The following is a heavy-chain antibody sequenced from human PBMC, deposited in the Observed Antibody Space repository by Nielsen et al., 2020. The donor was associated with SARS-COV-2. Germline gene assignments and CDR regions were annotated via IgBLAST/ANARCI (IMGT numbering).Heavy chain of an antibody. Sequence: GESLKISCAASGFSFGIYSMSWVRQAPGKGLEWVANIMQDGSEKYYVDSVKGRFSISRDNAKNSLYLQMNSLRAEDTAVYYCASEVAATRGYWGQGTLVTVSS. CDR2: IMQDGSEK. D-gene: IGHD2-15*01. CDR1: GFSFGIYS. J-gene: IGHJ4*02. V-gene: IGHV3-7*01. CDR3: ASEVAATRGY.